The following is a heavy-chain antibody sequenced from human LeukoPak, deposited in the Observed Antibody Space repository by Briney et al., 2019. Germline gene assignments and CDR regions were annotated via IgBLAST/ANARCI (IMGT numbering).Heavy chain of an antibody. D-gene: IGHD1-26*01. J-gene: IGHJ4*02. V-gene: IGHV1-69*13. Sequence: GASVKVSCKASGGTFSSYAISWVRQAPGQGLEWMGGIIPIFGTANYAQKFQGRVTITADESTSTAYMELRSLRSEDTAVYYCARDGVGATLFDYWGQGTLVTVSS. CDR2: IIPIFGTA. CDR3: ARDGVGATLFDY. CDR1: GGTFSSYA.